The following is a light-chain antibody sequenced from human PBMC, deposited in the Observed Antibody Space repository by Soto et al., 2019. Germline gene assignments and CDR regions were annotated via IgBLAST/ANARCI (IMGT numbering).Light chain of an antibody. CDR3: QQYDYYSSWT. Sequence: DIQMTQSPSTLSASVGGRVTITCRASQSIGSWLAWYQQKPGKAPKLLIYDASSLESGVPSRFSGSGSGTEFTLTISSLQPDDFATYYCQQYDYYSSWTFGQGTKVDIK. CDR2: DAS. J-gene: IGKJ1*01. V-gene: IGKV1-5*01. CDR1: QSIGSW.